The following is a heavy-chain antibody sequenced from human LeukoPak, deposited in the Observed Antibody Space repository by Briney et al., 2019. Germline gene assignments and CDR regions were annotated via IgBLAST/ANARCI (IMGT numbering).Heavy chain of an antibody. V-gene: IGHV1-2*04. Sequence: ASVKVSCKASGYTFTCYYMHWVRQAPGQGLEWMGWINPNSGGTNYAQKFQGWVTMTRDTSISTAYMELSRLRSDDTAVYYCAREVDYGSGSYSYGMDVWGKGTTVTVSP. CDR3: AREVDYGSGSYSYGMDV. J-gene: IGHJ6*04. CDR1: GYTFTCYY. CDR2: INPNSGGT. D-gene: IGHD3-10*01.